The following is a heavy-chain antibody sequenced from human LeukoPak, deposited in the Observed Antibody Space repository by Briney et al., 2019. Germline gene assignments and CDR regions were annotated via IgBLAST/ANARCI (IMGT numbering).Heavy chain of an antibody. CDR1: GGSFSGYY. J-gene: IGHJ3*02. V-gene: IGHV4-34*01. CDR2: INHSGST. CDR3: ARRGYYDSSGYSRAFDI. D-gene: IGHD3-22*01. Sequence: SEALSLTCAVYGGSFSGYYWSWIRQPPGKGLEWIGEINHSGSTNYNPSLKSRVTISVDTSKNQFSLKLSSVTAADTAVYYCARRGYYDSSGYSRAFDIWGQGTMVTVSS.